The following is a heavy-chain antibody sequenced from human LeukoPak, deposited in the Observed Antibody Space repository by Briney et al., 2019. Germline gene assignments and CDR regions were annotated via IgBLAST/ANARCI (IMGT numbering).Heavy chain of an antibody. CDR2: ISSSSSYI. J-gene: IGHJ4*02. Sequence: GGSLRLSCAASGFTFSSYGMNWVRQAPGKGLEWVSSISSSSSYIYYADSVKGRFTISRDNAKNSLYLQMNSLRAEDTAVYYCARDSRAVAGSFDYRSQGTLVTVSS. D-gene: IGHD6-19*01. CDR3: ARDSRAVAGSFDY. V-gene: IGHV3-21*01. CDR1: GFTFSSYG.